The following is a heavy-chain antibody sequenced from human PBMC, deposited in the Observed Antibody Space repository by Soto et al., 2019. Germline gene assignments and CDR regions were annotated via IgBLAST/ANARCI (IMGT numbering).Heavy chain of an antibody. CDR3: ARWGFGGDLNWFDP. J-gene: IGHJ5*02. CDR2: IYYSGST. V-gene: IGHV4-31*03. Sequence: QVQLQESGPGLVKPSQTLSLTCTVSGGSISSGGYYWSWIRQHPGKGLEWIGYIYYSGSTYYNPSLKSRVTITVDTSKNQFSLKLSSVTAADTAVYYCARWGFGGDLNWFDPWGQGTLVTVSS. D-gene: IGHD3-16*01. CDR1: GGSISSGGYY.